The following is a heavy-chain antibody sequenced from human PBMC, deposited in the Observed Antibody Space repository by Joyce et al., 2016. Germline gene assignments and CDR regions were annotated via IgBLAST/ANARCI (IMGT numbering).Heavy chain of an antibody. CDR2: IYSGGST. CDR3: ASPGYSSGWYRINALES. V-gene: IGHV3-53*01. J-gene: IGHJ4*02. D-gene: IGHD6-19*01. Sequence: EVQLVESGGGLIQPGGSLRLSCAASGFTVSSNYMSWVRQAPGKGLEWVSVIYSGGSTYDADSVKGRFTISRDNSKNTLYLQMSSLRAEDTAVYYCASPGYSSGWYRINALESRGQGTLVTASS. CDR1: GFTVSSNY.